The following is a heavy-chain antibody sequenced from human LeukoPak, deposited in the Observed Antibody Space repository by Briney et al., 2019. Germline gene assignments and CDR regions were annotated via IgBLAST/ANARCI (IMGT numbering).Heavy chain of an antibody. D-gene: IGHD6-25*01. V-gene: IGHV3-30*18. CDR3: AKYMAAAALGN. CDR2: ISYDGSNK. CDR1: GFTFSSYG. J-gene: IGHJ4*02. Sequence: PGRSLRLSCAASGFTFSSYGMHWVRQAPGKGLEWVAVISYDGSNKYYADSVKGRFTISRDNSKNTLYLQMNSLRAEDTAVYYCAKYMAAAALGNWGQGTLVTVSS.